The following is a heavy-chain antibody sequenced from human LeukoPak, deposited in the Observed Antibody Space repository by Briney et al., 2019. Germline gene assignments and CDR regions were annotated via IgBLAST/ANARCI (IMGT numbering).Heavy chain of an antibody. CDR2: INPNSGGT. CDR1: GYTFTGYY. Sequence: GASVKVSCKASGYTFTGYYMHWVRQAPGQGLEWMGWINPNSGGTNYAQKFQGRLTMTRDTSISTAYMELSRLRSDDTAVYYCARPLLYSNFVVDYWGQGTLVTVSS. J-gene: IGHJ4*02. V-gene: IGHV1-2*02. D-gene: IGHD4-11*01. CDR3: ARPLLYSNFVVDY.